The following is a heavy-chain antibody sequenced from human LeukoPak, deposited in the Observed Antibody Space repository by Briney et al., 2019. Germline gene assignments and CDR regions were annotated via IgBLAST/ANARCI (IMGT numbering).Heavy chain of an antibody. V-gene: IGHV3-23*01. D-gene: IGHD6-13*01. Sequence: GGSLRLSCAASGFTFSSYAMSWVRQAPGKGLEWVSAISGSGGSTYYADSVKGRFTISRDNSKNTLYLQMNSLRAEDTAVYYCARESLGYSRRPYYYYGMDVWGQGTTVTVSS. CDR2: ISGSGGST. CDR1: GFTFSSYA. J-gene: IGHJ6*02. CDR3: ARESLGYSRRPYYYYGMDV.